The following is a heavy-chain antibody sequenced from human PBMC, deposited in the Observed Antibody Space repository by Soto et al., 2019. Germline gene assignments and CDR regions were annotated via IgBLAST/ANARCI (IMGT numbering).Heavy chain of an antibody. CDR1: GGSISDYY. J-gene: IGHJ4*02. CDR2: IYHSGTT. V-gene: IGHV4-59*01. CDR3: ARVVGAIDY. Sequence: QVQLQESGPGLVKPSETLSLTCTVSGGSISDYYWSWIRQPPGKGLEWVGHIYHSGTTNYNPSLKSRVTISVDTSKKQFSLRLSSVTAADTAVYYCARVVGAIDYWGQGTLVTVSS. D-gene: IGHD1-26*01.